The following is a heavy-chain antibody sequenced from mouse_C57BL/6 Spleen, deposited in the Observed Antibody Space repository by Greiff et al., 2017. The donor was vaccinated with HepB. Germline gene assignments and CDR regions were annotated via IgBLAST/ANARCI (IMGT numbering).Heavy chain of an antibody. CDR3: ASVYEAWFAY. J-gene: IGHJ3*01. CDR1: GFTFSSYA. Sequence: DVMLVESGGGLVKPGGSLKLSCAASGFTFSSYAMSWVRQTPEKRLEWVATISDGGSYTYYPDNVKGRFTISRDNAKNNLYLQMSHLKSEDTAMYYCASVYEAWFAYWGQGTLVTVSA. V-gene: IGHV5-4*03. D-gene: IGHD2-12*01. CDR2: ISDGGSYT.